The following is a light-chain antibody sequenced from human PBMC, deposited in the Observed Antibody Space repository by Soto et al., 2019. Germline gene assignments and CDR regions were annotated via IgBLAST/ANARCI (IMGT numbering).Light chain of an antibody. CDR3: QQLNSYPVIT. CDR2: AAS. J-gene: IGKJ5*01. Sequence: DIQLTQSPSFLSASVGDRVTITCRASQGISSYLAWYQQKPGKAPKLLIYAASTLQSGVPSRFSGSGSGTEFTLTISSLQPEDFATYYCQQLNSYPVITVGRGTRLEIK. V-gene: IGKV1-9*01. CDR1: QGISSY.